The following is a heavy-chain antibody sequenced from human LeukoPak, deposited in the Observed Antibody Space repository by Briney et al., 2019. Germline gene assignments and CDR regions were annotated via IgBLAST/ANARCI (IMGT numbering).Heavy chain of an antibody. CDR1: GFTFSSYW. CDR3: ARVEGVDTAMLGY. Sequence: GGSLRLSCAASGFTFSSYWMHWVRQAPGKGLVWVSRINSVGSSTRYADSVKGRFSISRDNAKNTLFLQMNSLRAEDTAVYYCARVEGVDTAMLGYWGQGTLVTVSS. J-gene: IGHJ4*02. V-gene: IGHV3-74*01. CDR2: INSVGSST. D-gene: IGHD5-18*01.